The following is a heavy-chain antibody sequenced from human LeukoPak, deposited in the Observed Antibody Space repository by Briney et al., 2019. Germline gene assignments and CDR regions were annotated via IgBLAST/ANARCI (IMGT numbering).Heavy chain of an antibody. V-gene: IGHV1-69*05. D-gene: IGHD3-3*01. Sequence: SVKVSCKASGGTFSSYAISWVRQAPGQGLEWMGGIIPIFGTANYAQKFQERVTITRDMSTSTAYMELSSLRSEDTAVYYCAAQYDFWSGPPAHWGQGTLVTVSS. CDR1: GGTFSSYA. CDR2: IIPIFGTA. CDR3: AAQYDFWSGPPAH. J-gene: IGHJ4*02.